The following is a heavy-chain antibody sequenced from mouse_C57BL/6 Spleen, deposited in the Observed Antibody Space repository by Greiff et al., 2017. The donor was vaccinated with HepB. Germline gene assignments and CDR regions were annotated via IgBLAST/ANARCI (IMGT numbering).Heavy chain of an antibody. Sequence: VQLQQSGAELVKPGASVKLSCKASGYTFTSYWMHWVKQRPGQGLEWIGMIHPNSGSTNYNEKFKSKATLTVDKSSSTAYMQLSSLTSEDSAVYYWARKGSGSSLDYWGQGTTLTVSS. V-gene: IGHV1-64*01. CDR1: GYTFTSYW. CDR2: IHPNSGST. J-gene: IGHJ2*01. D-gene: IGHD1-1*01. CDR3: ARKGSGSSLDY.